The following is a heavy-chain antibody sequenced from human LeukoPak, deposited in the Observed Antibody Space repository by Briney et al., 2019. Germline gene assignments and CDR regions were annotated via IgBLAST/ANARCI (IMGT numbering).Heavy chain of an antibody. J-gene: IGHJ4*02. CDR3: ARGAEYSSSYDY. V-gene: IGHV4-38-2*02. CDR1: GYSISSGYY. Sequence: SETLSLTCTVSGYSISSGYYWGWIRQPPGKGLEWIGSIYHSGSTYYNPSLKSRVTISVDTSKNQFSLKLSSVTAADTAVYYCARGAEYSSSYDYWGQGTLVTVSS. CDR2: IYHSGST. D-gene: IGHD6-6*01.